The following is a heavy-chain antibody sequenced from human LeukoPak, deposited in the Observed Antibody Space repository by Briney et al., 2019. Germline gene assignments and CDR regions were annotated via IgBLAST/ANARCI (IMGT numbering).Heavy chain of an antibody. J-gene: IGHJ4*02. Sequence: SGGSLRLSCAASGFTFGSYGMHWVRQAPGKGLEWVAVISYDGSNKYYADSVKGRFTISRDNSKNTLYLQMNSLRAEDTAVYYCANGYSSSWYNGFDYWGQGTLVTVSS. CDR2: ISYDGSNK. V-gene: IGHV3-30*18. D-gene: IGHD6-13*01. CDR3: ANGYSSSWYNGFDY. CDR1: GFTFGSYG.